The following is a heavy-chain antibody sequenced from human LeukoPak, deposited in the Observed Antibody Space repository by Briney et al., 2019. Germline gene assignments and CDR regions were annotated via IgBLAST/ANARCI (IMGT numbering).Heavy chain of an antibody. J-gene: IGHJ4*02. CDR2: IYPGDSDT. V-gene: IGHV5-51*01. CDR1: GYSFTTYW. Sequence: GESLKISCKGSGYSFTTYWVGWVRQMPGNGLEWMGVIYPGDSDTRYSPSFQGQVTISADKSISTAYLQWSSLKASDTAMYYCARRTTWGTAFDYWGQGTLVTVSS. D-gene: IGHD7-27*01. CDR3: ARRTTWGTAFDY.